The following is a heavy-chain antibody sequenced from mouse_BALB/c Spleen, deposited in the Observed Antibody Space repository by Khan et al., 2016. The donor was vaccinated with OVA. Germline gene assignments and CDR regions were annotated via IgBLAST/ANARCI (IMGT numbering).Heavy chain of an antibody. D-gene: IGHD3-3*01. V-gene: IGHV1-77*01. J-gene: IGHJ3*01. CDR1: GYTFTDYV. CDR3: ERAGRDVFAY. CDR2: IYPGSDGT. Sequence: QVQLKQSGPELVKPGASVKMSCKASGYTFTDYVMNWVKQRTGQGLEWIGQIYPGSDGTYYNEKFKGKATLTADRSSSTAYMQLSSLTSEDSAVYFCERAGRDVFAYWGQGTLVTVSA.